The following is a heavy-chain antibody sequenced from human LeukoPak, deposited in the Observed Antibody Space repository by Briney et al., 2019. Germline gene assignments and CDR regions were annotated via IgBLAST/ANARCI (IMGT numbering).Heavy chain of an antibody. D-gene: IGHD4-17*01. CDR1: GGSFSGYY. CDR3: ARGWATVTTARGFDY. Sequence: PSETLSLTCAVYGGSFSGYYWSWIRQPPGKGLEWIGEINHSGSTNYNPSLKSRVTISVDTSKNQFSLKLSSVTAADTAVYYCARGWATVTTARGFDYWGQGTLVTVSS. J-gene: IGHJ4*02. CDR2: INHSGST. V-gene: IGHV4-34*01.